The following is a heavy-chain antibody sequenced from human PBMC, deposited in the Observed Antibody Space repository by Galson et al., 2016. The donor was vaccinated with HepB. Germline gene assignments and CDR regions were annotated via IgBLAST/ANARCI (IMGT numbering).Heavy chain of an antibody. V-gene: IGHV1-8*02. Sequence: SVKVSCKASGYTFTNYCIHWVRQAPGQGLEWMGWMNAKSGDTGYAQNFQDRVTMTRDTSVSTAYLELSSLRSEDTAVYYCARGRCGGDCSSPRGAWYFDVLGRGTLVTVSS. D-gene: IGHD2-21*01. CDR3: ARGRCGGDCSSPRGAWYFDV. CDR2: MNAKSGDT. J-gene: IGHJ2*01. CDR1: GYTFTNYC.